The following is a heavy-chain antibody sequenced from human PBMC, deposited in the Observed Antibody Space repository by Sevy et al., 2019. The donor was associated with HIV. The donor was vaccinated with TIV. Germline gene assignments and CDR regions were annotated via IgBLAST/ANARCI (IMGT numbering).Heavy chain of an antibody. CDR2: INHSGTL. J-gene: IGHJ4*02. CDR1: GGSFSGYF. V-gene: IGHV4-34*01. Sequence: SETLSLTCAVYGGSFSGYFWNWIRQSPGKGLEWIGEINHSGTLKYNPSLKSRVTISVDASKNQLSLHLRSVTAADTAVYYCERGRQAYVVVVPSTVPFDYWGQGTLVTVSS. CDR3: ERGRQAYVVVVPSTVPFDY. D-gene: IGHD2-2*01.